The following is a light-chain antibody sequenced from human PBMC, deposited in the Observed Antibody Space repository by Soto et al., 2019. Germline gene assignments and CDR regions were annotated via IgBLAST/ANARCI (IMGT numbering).Light chain of an antibody. V-gene: IGKV3D-20*02. CDR2: GAS. J-gene: IGKJ5*01. CDR1: HSVSKNY. CDR3: RQCDHWVLETA. Sequence: LSLKTNHSVSKNYLAWYQQKPGQAPRLLIYGASNRATGIPDRFSGSGSVTDFTDTSRRLESEDSAVLFCRQCDHWVLETACGRGTRLEIK.